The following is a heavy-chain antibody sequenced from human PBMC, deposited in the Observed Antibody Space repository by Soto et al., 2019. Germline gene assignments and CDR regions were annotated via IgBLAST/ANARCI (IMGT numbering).Heavy chain of an antibody. Sequence: QVQLQQWGAGLLKPSETLSLTCAVYGGSFSGYYWSWIRQPPGKGLEWIGEINHSGSTNCNPSLKSRVTISVDTSKNQFSLKLSSVTAADTAVYYCAREGKDGYNYENFDYWGQGTLVTVSS. CDR2: INHSGST. CDR3: AREGKDGYNYENFDY. J-gene: IGHJ4*02. CDR1: GGSFSGYY. V-gene: IGHV4-34*01. D-gene: IGHD5-12*01.